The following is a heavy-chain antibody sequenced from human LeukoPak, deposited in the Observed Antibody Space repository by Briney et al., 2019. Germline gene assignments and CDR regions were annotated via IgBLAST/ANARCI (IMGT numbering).Heavy chain of an antibody. V-gene: IGHV4-34*01. CDR1: GGSSSGYY. Sequence: SETLSLTCAVYGGSSSGYYWNWIRQPPGKGLEWIGEINHSGSTNYNPSLKSRVTISVDTSKNQFSLKLSSVTAADTAVYYCARGMRYFGLWGQGTLVTVSS. CDR3: ARGMRYFGL. D-gene: IGHD3-9*01. J-gene: IGHJ4*02. CDR2: INHSGST.